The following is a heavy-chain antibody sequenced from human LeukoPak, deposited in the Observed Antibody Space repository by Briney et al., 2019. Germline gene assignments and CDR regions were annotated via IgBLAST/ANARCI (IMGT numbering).Heavy chain of an antibody. CDR2: IYYSGST. CDR3: ARDGSIAAAVYGDFTDYFDY. V-gene: IGHV4-38-2*02. D-gene: IGHD6-13*01. CDR1: GYSISSGYY. J-gene: IGHJ4*02. Sequence: PSETLSLTCTVSGYSISSGYYWGWIRQPPGKGLEWIGSIYYSGSTYYNPSLKSRVTISVDTSKNQFSLKVSSVTAADTAVYYCARDGSIAAAVYGDFTDYFDYWGQGTLVTVSS.